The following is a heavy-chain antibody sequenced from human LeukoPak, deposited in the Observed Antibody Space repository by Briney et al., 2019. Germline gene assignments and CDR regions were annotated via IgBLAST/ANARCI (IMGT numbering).Heavy chain of an antibody. V-gene: IGHV4-30-2*01. CDR1: GGSISSGGYS. Sequence: PSQTLSLTCAASGGSISSGGYSWSWIRQPPGKGLEWIGYIYHSRSTYYNPSLKSRVTISVDRSKNQFSLKLSSVTAADTAVYYCARGLRGRLISGSYFDYWGQGTLVTVSS. CDR2: IYHSRST. D-gene: IGHD3-10*01. CDR3: ARGLRGRLISGSYFDY. J-gene: IGHJ4*02.